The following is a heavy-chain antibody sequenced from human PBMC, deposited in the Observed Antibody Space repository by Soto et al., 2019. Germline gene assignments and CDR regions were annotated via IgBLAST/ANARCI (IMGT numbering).Heavy chain of an antibody. V-gene: IGHV4-34*01. J-gene: IGHJ4*02. CDR3: ASSNREGLTGTTWLYYFDY. CDR1: GGSFSGFY. D-gene: IGHD1-20*01. CDR2: INHSGST. Sequence: QVQLQQWGAGLLKPSETLSLTCAVSGGSFSGFYWTWIRQPPGKGLEWIGEINHSGSTNYNPSLKSRVTVSVDTSKNQFALKLSSVTAADTAVYYCASSNREGLTGTTWLYYFDYWGQGTLVTVSS.